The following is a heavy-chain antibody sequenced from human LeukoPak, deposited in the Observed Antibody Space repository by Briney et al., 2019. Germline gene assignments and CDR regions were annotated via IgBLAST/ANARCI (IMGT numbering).Heavy chain of an antibody. V-gene: IGHV3-64D*09. D-gene: IGHD3-22*01. CDR2: ISSNGGST. CDR1: GFTFSSYA. J-gene: IGHJ2*01. Sequence: GGSLRLSCSASGFTFSSYAMHWVRQAPGKGLEYVSAISSNGGSTYYADSVKGRITISRDNSKNTLYLQMSSLRAEDTAVYYCVKDPLGAYYYGSSGYDNWYFDLWGRGTLVTVSP. CDR3: VKDPLGAYYYGSSGYDNWYFDL.